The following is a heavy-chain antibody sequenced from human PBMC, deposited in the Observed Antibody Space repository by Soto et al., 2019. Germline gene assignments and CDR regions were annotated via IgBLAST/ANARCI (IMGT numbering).Heavy chain of an antibody. J-gene: IGHJ3*02. Sequence: QVPLQQWGAGLLKPSETLSLTCALYGGSFSNYYWSWIRQPPGKGLEWIGEINHSGSTNYNPSLKSRVAISVDTSKKQCSLKLSSVTAADTAVYFCARSYDSSGYYHDAFDIWGQGTVVTVSS. D-gene: IGHD3-22*01. CDR3: ARSYDSSGYYHDAFDI. CDR1: GGSFSNYY. CDR2: INHSGST. V-gene: IGHV4-34*01.